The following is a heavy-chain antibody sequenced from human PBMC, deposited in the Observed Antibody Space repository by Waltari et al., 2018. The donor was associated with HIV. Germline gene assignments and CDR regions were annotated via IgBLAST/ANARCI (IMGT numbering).Heavy chain of an antibody. CDR2: ISGSGSTT. J-gene: IGHJ5*01. Sequence: EVQLLESGGGLVQPGGSLRLSCAASGFTFSSYAMSWVRQAPGKGLQWVSIISGSGSTTYSADSVKGRVTISRDNSENTLYLQINSLRADDTAVYYCAKGAFDMVVVSALDSWGHGTLVTVSS. CDR3: AKGAFDMVVVSALDS. D-gene: IGHD2-21*01. V-gene: IGHV3-23*01. CDR1: GFTFSSYA.